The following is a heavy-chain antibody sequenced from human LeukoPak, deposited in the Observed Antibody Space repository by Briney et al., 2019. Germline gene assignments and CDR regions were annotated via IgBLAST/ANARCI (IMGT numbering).Heavy chain of an antibody. D-gene: IGHD3-10*01. Sequence: SETLSLTCTVSGGSISSSSYYWGWIRQPPGKGLEWIGYIYYSGSTNYNPSLKSRVTISVDTSKNQFSLKLSSVTAADTAVYYCARHDTYYGSGTDAFDIWGQGTMVTVSS. CDR3: ARHDTYYGSGTDAFDI. V-gene: IGHV4-61*05. J-gene: IGHJ3*02. CDR1: GGSISSSSYY. CDR2: IYYSGST.